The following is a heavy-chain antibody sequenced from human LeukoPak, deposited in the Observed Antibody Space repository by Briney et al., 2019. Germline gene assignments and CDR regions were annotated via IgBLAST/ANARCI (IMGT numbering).Heavy chain of an antibody. V-gene: IGHV3-9*01. J-gene: IGHJ4*02. CDR3: AKDISSAWPRSLDY. CDR2: IGWNSDYI. CDR1: GFSFDDYA. D-gene: IGHD3-22*01. Sequence: PGGSLRLSCPAPGFSFDDYAIHWFRLAPGKGLDWVSSIGWNSDYIGYADSVKGRFTISRDNAKNSLYLQMSSLRAEDTALYYCAKDISSAWPRSLDYWGQGTLVTVSS.